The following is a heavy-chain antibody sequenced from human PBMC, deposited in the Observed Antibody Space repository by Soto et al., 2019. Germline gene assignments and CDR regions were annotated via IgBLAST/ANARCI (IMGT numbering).Heavy chain of an antibody. CDR3: ARPAYYVSSGYHGDAFDT. CDR1: GYTFTSYG. J-gene: IGHJ3*02. CDR2: ISAYNGNT. Sequence: QVQLVQSGAEVKKPGASVKVSCKASGYTFTSYGISWVRQAPGQGLEWMGWISAYNGNTNYAEKLQGRVTMTTDTTTSTAYMALRSLRSDDTAAYYCARPAYYVSSGYHGDAFDTWGQGTMVSASS. D-gene: IGHD3-22*01. V-gene: IGHV1-18*01.